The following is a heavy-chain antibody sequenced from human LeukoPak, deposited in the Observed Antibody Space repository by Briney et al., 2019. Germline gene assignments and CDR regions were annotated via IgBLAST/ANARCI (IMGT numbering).Heavy chain of an antibody. V-gene: IGHV3-30*18. CDR2: ISYDGNKK. D-gene: IGHD3-10*01. CDR1: GFMFSSPG. J-gene: IGHJ6*04. CDR3: AKDEFGEKNGMDV. Sequence: AGSLRLSCAASGFMFSSPGMEWVRQAQGKGREWEAVISYDGNKKYHTDSVKGRITISRDNTKNTLYLQMNSLGAEDTAVYYCAKDEFGEKNGMDVWGKGTTVTVSS.